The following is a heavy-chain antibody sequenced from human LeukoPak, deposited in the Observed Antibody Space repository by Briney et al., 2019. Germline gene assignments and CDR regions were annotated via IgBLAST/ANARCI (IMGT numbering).Heavy chain of an antibody. D-gene: IGHD3-22*01. J-gene: IGHJ3*02. Sequence: HGESLKISCKGSGSSFTSYWIGWVRQMPGKGLEWMGIIYPGDSDTRYSPSFQGQVTISADKSIITAYLQWSSLKASDTAMYYCARQQNGARYDSSGLSRSAFDIWGQGTMVTVSS. V-gene: IGHV5-51*01. CDR1: GSSFTSYW. CDR3: ARQQNGARYDSSGLSRSAFDI. CDR2: IYPGDSDT.